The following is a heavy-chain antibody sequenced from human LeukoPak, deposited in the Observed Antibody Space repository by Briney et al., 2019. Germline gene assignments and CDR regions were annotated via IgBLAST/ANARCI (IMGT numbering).Heavy chain of an antibody. CDR1: GGSCSGYY. V-gene: IGHV4-34*01. CDR2: INHSGST. J-gene: IGHJ5*02. CDR3: ARYHIVVVPAAILLGGTFDP. Sequence: SETLSLTCAVYGGSCSGYYWSWIRQPPGKGLEWIGEINHSGSTNYNPSLKSRVTISVDTSKNQFSLKLSSVTAADTAVYYCARYHIVVVPAAILLGGTFDPWGQGTLVTVSS. D-gene: IGHD2-2*02.